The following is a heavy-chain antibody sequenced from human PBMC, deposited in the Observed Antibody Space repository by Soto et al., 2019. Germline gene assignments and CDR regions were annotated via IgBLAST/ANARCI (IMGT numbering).Heavy chain of an antibody. D-gene: IGHD3-3*01. Sequence: SETLSLTCAVFSGPFIGHYWTWFRQPPGKGLKWIGDIKQGGSTHYNPPLKSRVTISVHPSKNQFSLKLSSMAAADTAVYYCARGLPLSKNFWGGYYYFDYWGQGTLVTVS. J-gene: IGHJ4*02. V-gene: IGHV4-34*01. CDR3: ARGLPLSKNFWGGYYYFDY. CDR1: SGPFIGHY. CDR2: IKQGGST.